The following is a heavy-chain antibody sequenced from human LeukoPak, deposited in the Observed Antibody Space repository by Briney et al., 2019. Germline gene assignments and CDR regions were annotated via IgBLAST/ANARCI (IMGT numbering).Heavy chain of an antibody. Sequence: GGSLRLSCAASGFAFSSYAMSWVRQAPGKGLEWVSGISGRGGATYYADSVKGRFTISRGNSKNTLYLQMNSLRAEDTAVYYCANGYGDYPHWGQGSLVTVSS. J-gene: IGHJ4*02. V-gene: IGHV3-23*01. CDR1: GFAFSSYA. CDR2: ISGRGGAT. D-gene: IGHD4-17*01. CDR3: ANGYGDYPH.